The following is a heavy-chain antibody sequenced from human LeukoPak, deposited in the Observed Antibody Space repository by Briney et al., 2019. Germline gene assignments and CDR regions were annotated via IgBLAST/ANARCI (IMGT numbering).Heavy chain of an antibody. Sequence: PGGSLRLSCAASGFTFSSYWMSWVRQAPAKGLEWVGRIKSKTDGGTTDYAAPVKGRFTISRDDSKNTLYLQMNSLKTEDTAVYYCTTDLLGTSRLWGQGTMVTVSS. J-gene: IGHJ3*01. V-gene: IGHV3-15*01. D-gene: IGHD1-1*01. CDR3: TTDLLGTSRL. CDR2: IKSKTDGGTT. CDR1: GFTFSSYW.